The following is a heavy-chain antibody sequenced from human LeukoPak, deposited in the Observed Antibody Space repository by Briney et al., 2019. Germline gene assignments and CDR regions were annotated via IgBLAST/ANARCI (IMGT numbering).Heavy chain of an antibody. D-gene: IGHD6-19*01. CDR3: ARPRLSSGRYARSRGIFDY. CDR1: GFTFSSYW. Sequence: GGSLRLSCAASGFTFSSYWMSWVRQAPGKGLEWVANIKQDGSEKYYVDSVKGRFTISRDNAKNSLYLQMNSLRAEDTAVYYCARPRLSSGRYARSRGIFDYWGQGTLVTVSS. V-gene: IGHV3-7*01. CDR2: IKQDGSEK. J-gene: IGHJ4*02.